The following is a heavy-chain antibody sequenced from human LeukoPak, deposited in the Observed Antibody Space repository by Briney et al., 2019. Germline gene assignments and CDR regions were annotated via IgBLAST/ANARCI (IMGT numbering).Heavy chain of an antibody. Sequence: GRSLRLSCAASGFTFGSYGMHWVRQAPGKGLEWVAVISYDGSNKYYADSVKGRFTISRDNSKNTLYLQMNSLRAEDTAVYYCAGHGGMVYASIDYWGQGTLVTVSS. CDR2: ISYDGSNK. CDR1: GFTFGSYG. D-gene: IGHD2-8*01. V-gene: IGHV3-30*03. J-gene: IGHJ4*02. CDR3: AGHGGMVYASIDY.